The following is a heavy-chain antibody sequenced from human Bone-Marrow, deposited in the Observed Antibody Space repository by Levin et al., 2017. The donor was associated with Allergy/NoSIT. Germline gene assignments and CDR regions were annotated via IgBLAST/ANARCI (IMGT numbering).Heavy chain of an antibody. V-gene: IGHV5-51*01. CDR3: ARSMGRSYYFYYYALDV. CDR1: GFDFTNDW. Sequence: GESLKISCKASGFDFTNDWIAWVRQMLGKGLELMGLVYPADSDTRYSPSFQGHVTISADKSIRTASLHGGSLKASDTAVYYCARSMGRSYYFYYYALDVWGQGTTVTVSS. D-gene: IGHD1-26*01. J-gene: IGHJ6*02. CDR2: VYPADSDT.